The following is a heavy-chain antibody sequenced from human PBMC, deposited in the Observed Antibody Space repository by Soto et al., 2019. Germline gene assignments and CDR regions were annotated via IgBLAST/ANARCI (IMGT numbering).Heavy chain of an antibody. D-gene: IGHD3-9*01. Sequence: PGGSLGLSCPAAEVNLSSYGRNLVRQAPGKGLEWVSYISSSSSTIYYADSVKGRFTISRDNAKNSLYLQMNSLRDEDTAVYYCARAAARYYDILTGSDYWGQGTLGT. J-gene: IGHJ4*02. CDR3: ARAAARYYDILTGSDY. CDR1: EVNLSSYG. V-gene: IGHV3-48*02. CDR2: ISSSSSTI.